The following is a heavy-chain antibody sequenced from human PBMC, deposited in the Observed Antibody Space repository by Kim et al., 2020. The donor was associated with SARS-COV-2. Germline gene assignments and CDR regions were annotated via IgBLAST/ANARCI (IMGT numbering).Heavy chain of an antibody. J-gene: IGHJ4*01. CDR2: IYYSGST. Sequence: SETLSLTCTVSGGSVSSGSYYWSWIRQPPGNGLEWIAYIYYSGSTSYNPSLKSRLTISVDTSKNQFSLKLSSVTAADTAVYYCARALRPHLTVAHFDYWG. CDR3: ARALRPHLTVAHFDY. V-gene: IGHV4-61*01. CDR1: GGSVSSGSYY. D-gene: IGHD3-9*01.